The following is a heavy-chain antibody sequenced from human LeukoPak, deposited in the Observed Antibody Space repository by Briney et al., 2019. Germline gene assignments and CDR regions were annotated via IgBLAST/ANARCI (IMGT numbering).Heavy chain of an antibody. D-gene: IGHD2-15*01. CDR2: INWNGGST. CDR1: GFTFDDYG. J-gene: IGHJ4*02. Sequence: GRSLRLSCAASGFTFDDYGMSWVRQAPGKGLEWVSGINWNGGSTGYADSVKGRFTISRDNAKNSLYLQMNSLRAEDTAVYYCARVSAGYYYFDYWGQGTLVTVSS. V-gene: IGHV3-20*04. CDR3: ARVSAGYYYFDY.